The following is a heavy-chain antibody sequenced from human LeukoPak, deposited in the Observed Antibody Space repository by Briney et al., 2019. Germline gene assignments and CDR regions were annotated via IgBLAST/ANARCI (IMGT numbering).Heavy chain of an antibody. D-gene: IGHD3-10*01. V-gene: IGHV1-2*02. CDR3: ASPLRDYGSGSYNY. Sequence: AAVKVSCMASGYTFTGYYMHWVRQAPGEGVEWMGWINPNSGGTNYAQKFQGRVTMTRDTSISTAYMELSRLRSDDTAVYYCASPLRDYGSGSYNYWGQGTLVTVPS. CDR2: INPNSGGT. J-gene: IGHJ4*02. CDR1: GYTFTGYY.